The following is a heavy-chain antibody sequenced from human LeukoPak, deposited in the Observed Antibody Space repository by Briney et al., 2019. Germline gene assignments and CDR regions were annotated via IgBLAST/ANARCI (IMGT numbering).Heavy chain of an antibody. CDR2: IYSGGST. Sequence: GGSLRLSCAASGFTVSSNYMSWVRQAPGKGLEWVSVIYSGGSTYYADSVKGRITISRDNFKNTLILQMSSLRAEDTAVYYCARDPTPGGRNVDLSYLGQGTLVTVSS. J-gene: IGHJ4*02. V-gene: IGHV3-53*01. CDR3: ARDPTPGGRNVDLSY. D-gene: IGHD1-26*01. CDR1: GFTVSSNY.